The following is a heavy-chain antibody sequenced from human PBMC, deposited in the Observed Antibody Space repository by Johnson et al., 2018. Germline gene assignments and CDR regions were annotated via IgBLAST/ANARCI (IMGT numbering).Heavy chain of an antibody. D-gene: IGHD3-22*01. Sequence: EVQLLEAGGGLVQPGGSLRLSCAASEFTFSNYAMNWVRQAPGKGLEWVSTITDSGGSTFYPASVTGRFTGPRDNSKNTLYLQMNSLRAEDTALYYCAKDRYGWSSGYKVRDAFDIWGQGTMVTVSS. J-gene: IGHJ3*02. CDR1: EFTFSNYA. CDR2: ITDSGGST. V-gene: IGHV3-23*01. CDR3: AKDRYGWSSGYKVRDAFDI.